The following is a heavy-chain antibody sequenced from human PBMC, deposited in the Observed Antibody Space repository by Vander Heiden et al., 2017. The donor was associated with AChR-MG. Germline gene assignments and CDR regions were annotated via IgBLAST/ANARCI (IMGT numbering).Heavy chain of an antibody. Sequence: QLQLQESGPGLVNPSETLSLTCTVPGCSVTSRNCYGGWIRQPPGKGLDWIGSVYYNGNTYYNPSLKSRVTIFVDTSKNQFSLKLASVTAADTAVYYCASRHWGVNRDFNYWGQGALVTVSS. J-gene: IGHJ4*02. V-gene: IGHV4-39*01. CDR2: VYYNGNT. D-gene: IGHD7-27*01. CDR1: GCSVTSRNCY. CDR3: ASRHWGVNRDFNY.